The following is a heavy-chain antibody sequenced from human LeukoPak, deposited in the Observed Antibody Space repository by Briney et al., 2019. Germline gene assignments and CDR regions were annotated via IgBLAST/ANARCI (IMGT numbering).Heavy chain of an antibody. CDR2: ISSSSSYI. Sequence: GGSLRLSCAASGFTFSSYSMNWVRQAPGKGLEWVSSISSSSSYIYYADSVKGRFTISRDNAKNSLYLQMNSLRAEDTAVYYCASDGAAAGTGYYYYMDVWGKGTTVTVPS. J-gene: IGHJ6*03. V-gene: IGHV3-21*01. CDR1: GFTFSSYS. CDR3: ASDGAAAGTGYYYYMDV. D-gene: IGHD6-13*01.